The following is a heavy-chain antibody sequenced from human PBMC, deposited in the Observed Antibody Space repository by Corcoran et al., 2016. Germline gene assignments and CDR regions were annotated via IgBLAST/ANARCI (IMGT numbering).Heavy chain of an antibody. CDR3: ARDYFVRTETPGSYYYYGMDV. J-gene: IGHJ6*02. CDR1: GYTFTSYG. V-gene: IGHV1-18*01. Sequence: QVQLVQSGAEVKKPGASVKVSCKASGYTFTSYGISWVRQAPGQGLEWMGWISAYNGNTNYAQKLQGRVTMTTDTSTSTAYMELRSLRSDDTAVYYCARDYFVRTETPGSYYYYGMDVWGQGTTVTVSS. D-gene: IGHD3-10*01. CDR2: ISAYNGNT.